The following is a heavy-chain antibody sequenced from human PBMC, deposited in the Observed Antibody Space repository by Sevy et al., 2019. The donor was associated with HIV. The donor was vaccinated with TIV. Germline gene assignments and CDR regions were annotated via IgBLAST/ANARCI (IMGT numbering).Heavy chain of an antibody. V-gene: IGHV3-74*01. CDR1: GFTFSSYW. J-gene: IGHJ4*02. Sequence: GGSLRLSCAASGFTFSSYWMHWVRQAPGKGPVWVSGVNSDVSSTNYADSVKGRFTMSRDSAKNTLYLQMNSLRAEDTAVYFCVAANTWQDYWGQGTLVTVSS. CDR2: VNSDVSST. D-gene: IGHD2-15*01. CDR3: VAANTWQDY.